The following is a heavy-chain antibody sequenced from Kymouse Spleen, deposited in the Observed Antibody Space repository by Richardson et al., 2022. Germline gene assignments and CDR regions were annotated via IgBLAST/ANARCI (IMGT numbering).Heavy chain of an antibody. CDR2: MNPNSGNT. Sequence: QVQLVQSGAEVKKPGASVKVSCKASGYTFTSYDINWVRQATGQGLEWMGWMNPNSGNTGYAQKFQGRVTMTRNTSISTAYMELSSLRSEDTAVYYCARDNSSGWYYYYYYGMDVWGQGTTVTVSS. J-gene: IGHJ6*02. CDR3: ARDNSSGWYYYYYYGMDV. D-gene: IGHD6-19*01. CDR1: GYTFTSYD. V-gene: IGHV1-8*01.